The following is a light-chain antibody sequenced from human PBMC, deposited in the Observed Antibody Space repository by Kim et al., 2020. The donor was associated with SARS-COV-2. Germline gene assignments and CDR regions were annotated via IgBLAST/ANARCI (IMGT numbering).Light chain of an antibody. CDR3: QQYYSYPRT. J-gene: IGKJ2*02. V-gene: IGKV1-8*01. CDR1: QGISSY. Sequence: SASTGDRVTLTCRASQGISSYLAWYQQKPGKAPKLLIYAASTLQSGVPSRFSGSGSGTDFTLTISRLQSEDFATYYCQQYYSYPRTFGQGTKLEI. CDR2: AAS.